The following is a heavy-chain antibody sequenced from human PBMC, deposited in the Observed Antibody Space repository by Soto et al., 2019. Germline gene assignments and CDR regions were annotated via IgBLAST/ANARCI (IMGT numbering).Heavy chain of an antibody. J-gene: IGHJ4*02. CDR3: ARDGEVLRFLEWLKD. CDR2: ISSSSSTI. Sequence: GGSLRLSCAASGFTFSSYSMNWVRQAPGKGLEWVSYISSSSSTIYYADSVKGRFTISRDNAKNSLYLQMNSLRDEDTAVYYCARDGEVLRFLEWLKDWGQGTLVTVSS. D-gene: IGHD3-3*01. CDR1: GFTFSSYS. V-gene: IGHV3-48*02.